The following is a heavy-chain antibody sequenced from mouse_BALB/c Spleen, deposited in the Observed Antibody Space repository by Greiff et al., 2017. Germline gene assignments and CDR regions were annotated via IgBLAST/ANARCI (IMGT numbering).Heavy chain of an antibody. CDR2: INPSNGRT. D-gene: IGHD2-4*01. CDR3: ARGYDYGAWFAY. CDR1: GYTFTSYY. J-gene: IGHJ3*01. Sequence: QVQLQQSGAELVKPGASVKLSCKASGYTFTSYYMYWVKQRPGQGLEWIGEINPSNGRTNYNEKFKSKATLTVDKSSSTAYMQLSSLTSEDSAVYYCARGYDYGAWFAYWGQGTLVTVSA. V-gene: IGHV1S81*02.